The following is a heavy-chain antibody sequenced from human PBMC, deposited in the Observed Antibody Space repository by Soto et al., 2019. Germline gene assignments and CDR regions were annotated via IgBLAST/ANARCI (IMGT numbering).Heavy chain of an antibody. J-gene: IGHJ4*02. CDR3: ARGPSGDKVHY. V-gene: IGHV4-30-4*08. D-gene: IGHD3-10*01. CDR2: IFDSGTT. CDR1: GGSISSGGYY. Sequence: TLSLTCTVSGGSISSGGYYWSWIRQPPGEGLEWIGHIFDSGTTYTNPSLRSQVAISLDTSKNHFSLTLSSVTAADTAVYYCARGPSGDKVHYWGKGALVTVSS.